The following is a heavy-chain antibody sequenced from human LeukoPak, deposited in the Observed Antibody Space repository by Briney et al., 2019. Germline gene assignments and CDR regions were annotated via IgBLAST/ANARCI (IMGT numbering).Heavy chain of an antibody. J-gene: IGHJ4*02. CDR1: GGSISSGGYY. D-gene: IGHD3-16*02. CDR2: INHSGST. Sequence: PSQTLSLTCTVSGGSISSGGYYWSWIRQPPGKGLEWIGEINHSGSTNYNPSLKSRVTISVDTSKNQFSLKLSSVTAADTAVYYCARRRDYDYVWGSYRPLFDYWGQGTLVTVSS. V-gene: IGHV4-30-2*01. CDR3: ARRRDYDYVWGSYRPLFDY.